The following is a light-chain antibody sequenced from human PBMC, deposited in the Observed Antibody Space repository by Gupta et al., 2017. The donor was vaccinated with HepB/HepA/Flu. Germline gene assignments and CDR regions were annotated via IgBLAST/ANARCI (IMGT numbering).Light chain of an antibody. J-gene: IGKJ4*01. CDR1: QSISSY. Sequence: DIQMTQPPSSLSASVGDRVTITCRASQSISSYLNWYQQKPGKAPKLLIYAASSVQSGVPSRFSGSGSGTDFTLTISSLQPEDFATYYCQQRDSTPPAFGGGTKVEIK. CDR2: AAS. CDR3: QQRDSTPPA. V-gene: IGKV1-39*01.